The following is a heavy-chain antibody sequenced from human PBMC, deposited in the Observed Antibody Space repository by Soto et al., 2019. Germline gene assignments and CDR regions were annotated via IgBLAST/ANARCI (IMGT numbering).Heavy chain of an antibody. J-gene: IGHJ4*02. CDR3: ASYDSSGYYVDY. CDR2: IHYSGNT. CDR1: GGSISSGDHY. Sequence: PSETLSLTCTVSGGSISSGDHYWSWIRQPPGKGLEWMGYIHYSGNTYYNPSLKSRLIISVDTSKNDFSLRLSSVTAADTAVYYCASYDSSGYYVDYWGQGTLVTVSS. D-gene: IGHD3-22*01. V-gene: IGHV4-30-4*01.